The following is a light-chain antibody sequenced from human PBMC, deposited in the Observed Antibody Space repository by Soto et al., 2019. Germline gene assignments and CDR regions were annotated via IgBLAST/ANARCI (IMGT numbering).Light chain of an antibody. V-gene: IGKV1-17*03. CDR3: LQYNSYPYT. CDR1: AGISNS. J-gene: IGKJ2*01. CDR2: TAS. Sequence: DIQMTQSPSAMSASVGDRVTITCRANAGISNSLAWFQQKPGKVPKRLTYTASSLQSGVPSRFSGCGSVTEFTLTISNLQPEDFATYYCLQYNSYPYTFGQGTKLEIK.